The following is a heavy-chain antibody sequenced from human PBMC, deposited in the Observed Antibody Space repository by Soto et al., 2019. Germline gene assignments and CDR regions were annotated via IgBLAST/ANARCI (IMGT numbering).Heavy chain of an antibody. Sequence: GESLKISCKVSGDSFTGFWIGWVRQMPGKGLEWLGGIYPRDSDTRYSPSFQGQVTISADKSLSTAYLQWNSLQASDTAIYYCARQHPLDSRVWFTWGQGTLVTVSS. CDR2: IYPRDSDT. CDR3: ARQHPLDSRVWFT. J-gene: IGHJ4*02. CDR1: GDSFTGFW. D-gene: IGHD6-19*01. V-gene: IGHV5-51*01.